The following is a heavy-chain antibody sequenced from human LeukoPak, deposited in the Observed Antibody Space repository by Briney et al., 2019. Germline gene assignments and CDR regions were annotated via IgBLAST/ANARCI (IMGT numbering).Heavy chain of an antibody. CDR3: ASQPGTWSAFDI. Sequence: SETLSLTCTVSGGSISGYYWSWIRQPAGKGLEWIGRIYTSGSTNCNPSLKSRVTMSADTSKNQFSLKLSSVTAADTAVYYCASQPGTWSAFDIWGQGTMVTVSS. D-gene: IGHD6-13*01. CDR1: GGSISGYY. V-gene: IGHV4-4*07. J-gene: IGHJ3*02. CDR2: IYTSGST.